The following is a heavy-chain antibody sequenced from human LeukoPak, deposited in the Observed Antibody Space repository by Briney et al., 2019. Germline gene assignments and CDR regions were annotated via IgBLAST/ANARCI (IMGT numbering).Heavy chain of an antibody. J-gene: IGHJ4*02. V-gene: IGHV3-30*02. CDR3: AKDAHFLYGGKRDYYFDY. D-gene: IGHD4-23*01. CDR2: IRYDGSVK. Sequence: GGSLRLSCAASGFTFVSYGMHWVRQAPGKGLEWVTFIRYDGSVKDYADSVKGRFTISRDNSKNTLYLQMNSLRREDTAVYYCAKDAHFLYGGKRDYYFDYWGQGTLVTVSS. CDR1: GFTFVSYG.